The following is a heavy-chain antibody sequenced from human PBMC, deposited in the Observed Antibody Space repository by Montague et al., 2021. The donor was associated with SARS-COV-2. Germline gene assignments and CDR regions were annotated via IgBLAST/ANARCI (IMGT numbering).Heavy chain of an antibody. D-gene: IGHD6-6*01. J-gene: IGHJ3*01. Sequence: SLRLSCAASGFTFSSYSVNWVRQAPGKGLEWISYISSSTNIIYYADSVKGRFTISRDNARNSLYLQTNSLIVDDTAVYYCAKDLVLRAARPDALDVWGQGTVVTVSS. CDR3: AKDLVLRAARPDALDV. CDR1: GFTFSSYS. CDR2: ISSSTNII. V-gene: IGHV3-48*04.